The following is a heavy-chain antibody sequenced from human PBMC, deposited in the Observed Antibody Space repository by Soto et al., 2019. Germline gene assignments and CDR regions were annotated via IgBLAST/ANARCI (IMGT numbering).Heavy chain of an antibody. D-gene: IGHD2-21*02. CDR2: ISYDGSDK. CDR3: ARGGGFCGADCYKGGIDY. Sequence: QVRLVESGGGVVQPGRSLRLSCAASGFTFSPYTMHWVRQTPGKGLEWVAVISYDGSDKYYSDSVRGRFTISRDNSKNTLFLQMNSLRAEDTALYYCARGGGFCGADCYKGGIDYWGQGTLVTVSS. CDR1: GFTFSPYT. J-gene: IGHJ4*02. V-gene: IGHV3-30-3*01.